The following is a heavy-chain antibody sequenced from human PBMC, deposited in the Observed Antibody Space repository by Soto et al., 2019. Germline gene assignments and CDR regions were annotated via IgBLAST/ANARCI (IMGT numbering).Heavy chain of an antibody. CDR1: GYPFTGYS. Sequence: QVPLVQSGAEVKKPGASVKVSCKASGYPFTGYSVGWVRQAPGQGLEWMGWISAYNGNTNYAQKFQDRLTMTTDASTSTAYMELRSLRSDDTAVYYCARPSGSYGDYAWSLKYWGQGTLVTVSS. D-gene: IGHD4-17*01. CDR3: ARPSGSYGDYAWSLKY. V-gene: IGHV1-18*01. CDR2: ISAYNGNT. J-gene: IGHJ4*02.